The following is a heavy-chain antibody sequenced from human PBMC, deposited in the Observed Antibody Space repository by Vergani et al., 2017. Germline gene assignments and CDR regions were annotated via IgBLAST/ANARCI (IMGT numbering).Heavy chain of an antibody. D-gene: IGHD2-21*02. J-gene: IGHJ6*02. V-gene: IGHV4-39*01. CDR2: IYYSGST. CDR3: ARQYCGGDCYRTDYYYYGMDV. Sequence: QLQLQESGAGLVKPSETLSLNCTVSGGSISSSSYYWGRIGQRPGKGLEWIGTIYYSGSTYYNPSLKSRVTISGDMSKNQFSLKLSAVTAADTAVYYCARQYCGGDCYRTDYYYYGMDVWGQGTTVTVSS. CDR1: GGSISSSSYY.